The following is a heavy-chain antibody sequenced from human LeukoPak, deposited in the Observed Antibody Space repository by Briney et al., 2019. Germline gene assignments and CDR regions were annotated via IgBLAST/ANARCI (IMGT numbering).Heavy chain of an antibody. Sequence: PSETLSLTCTVYGGSISSYYWSWIRQPPGKGLEWIGYIYYSGGTNYNPSLKSRVTISVDTSKNQFSPQLSSVTAADTAVYYCASSYYYDSSGYINFDYWGQGTLVTVSS. CDR1: GGSISSYY. V-gene: IGHV4-59*01. CDR2: IYYSGGT. D-gene: IGHD3-22*01. J-gene: IGHJ4*02. CDR3: ASSYYYDSSGYINFDY.